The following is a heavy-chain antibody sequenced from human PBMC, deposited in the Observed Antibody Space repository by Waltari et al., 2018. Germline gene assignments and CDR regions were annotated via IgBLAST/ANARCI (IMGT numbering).Heavy chain of an antibody. CDR3: ASSEKVFDY. J-gene: IGHJ4*02. D-gene: IGHD3-10*01. CDR1: GYSISSGYY. CDR2: IYHSGST. Sequence: QVQLQESGPGLVKPSETLSLTCAVSGYSISSGYYWGWIRQPPGKGLEWIGIIYHSGSTYYNPSLKSRVTISVDTSKNQFSLKLSSVTAADTAVYYCASSEKVFDYWGQGTLVTVSS. V-gene: IGHV4-38-2*01.